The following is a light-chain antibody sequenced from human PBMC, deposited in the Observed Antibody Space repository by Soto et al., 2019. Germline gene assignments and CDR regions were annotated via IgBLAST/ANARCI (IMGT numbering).Light chain of an antibody. CDR1: QSVLHSPNNRNY. V-gene: IGKV4-1*01. CDR3: QQYYGTPPT. CDR2: RAS. Sequence: DIVMTQSPDSLAVSLGERATINCKSSQSVLHSPNNRNYLAWYQQKPGQPPKLLISRASTRESGVPDRFSGSGSGTDFTLTISSLQAEDVAIYYWQQYYGTPPTVGGGPKVEIK. J-gene: IGKJ4*01.